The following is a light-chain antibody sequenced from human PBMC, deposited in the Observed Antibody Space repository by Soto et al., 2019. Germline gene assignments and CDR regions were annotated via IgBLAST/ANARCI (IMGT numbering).Light chain of an antibody. J-gene: IGLJ1*01. Sequence: QPVLTQSPSASASLGASAKLTCTLSSGHSSYAIAWHQQQPEKGPRYLMKLNSDGSHSKGDGIPDRFSGSSSGAERYLTIASLQSEDEADYYCQTWGTGIHYVFGTGTKLTVL. CDR2: LNSDGSH. V-gene: IGLV4-69*01. CDR1: SGHSSYA. CDR3: QTWGTGIHYV.